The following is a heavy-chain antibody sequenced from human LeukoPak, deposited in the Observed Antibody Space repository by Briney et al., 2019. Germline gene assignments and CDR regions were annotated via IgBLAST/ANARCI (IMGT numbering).Heavy chain of an antibody. CDR1: GGTFSSYA. V-gene: IGHV1-69*13. D-gene: IGHD4-11*01. CDR3: ARDSRHGYSNPNFDY. J-gene: IGHJ4*02. CDR2: IIPIFGTA. Sequence: SVKVSCKASGGTFSSYAISWVRQAPGQGLEWMGGIIPIFGTANYAQKFQGRVTMTADESTSTAYMELSSLRSEDTAVYYCARDSRHGYSNPNFDYWGQGTLVTVSS.